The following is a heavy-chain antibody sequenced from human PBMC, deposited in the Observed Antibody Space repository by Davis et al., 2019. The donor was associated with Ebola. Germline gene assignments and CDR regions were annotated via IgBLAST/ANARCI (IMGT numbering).Heavy chain of an antibody. CDR1: GFTFSAYS. V-gene: IGHV3-48*01. D-gene: IGHD1-26*01. CDR2: ISGSSNII. Sequence: GESLKISCAGSGFTFSAYSMNWVRQAPGKGLEWVSHISGSSNIIYYADSVKGRFTISRDNSRNTLYLQMNSLRAEDTALYYCARRSSGTYGFDYWGHGTLVTVSS. J-gene: IGHJ4*01. CDR3: ARRSSGTYGFDY.